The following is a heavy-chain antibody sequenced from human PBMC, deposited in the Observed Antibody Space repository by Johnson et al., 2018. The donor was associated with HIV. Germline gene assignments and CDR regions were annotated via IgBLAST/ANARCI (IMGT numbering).Heavy chain of an antibody. J-gene: IGHJ3*02. D-gene: IGHD6-13*01. Sequence: QVQLVESGGGVVQPGRSLRLSCAASGFTFSDYYMSWIRQAPGKGLEWVSYISSSGSTIYYADSVKGRFTISRDNSKNTLYLQMNSLRAEDTAVYYCARAGRQQLVLDAFDIWGQGTMVTVSS. CDR3: ARAGRQQLVLDAFDI. CDR2: ISSSGSTI. CDR1: GFTFSDYY. V-gene: IGHV3-11*01.